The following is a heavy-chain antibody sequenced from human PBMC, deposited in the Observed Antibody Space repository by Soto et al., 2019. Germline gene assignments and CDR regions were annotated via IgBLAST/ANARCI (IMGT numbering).Heavy chain of an antibody. CDR2: ISSSSSTI. D-gene: IGHD3-10*01. J-gene: IGHJ6*02. Sequence: PGVCLRLSCSASGFTLRSYSMNWVLQAPGKGQEWVSYISSSSSTIYYADSVKGRFTISRDNAKNSLYLQMNSLRDEDTAVYYGPRMRFLCLGELSKQSYNNGMDTWRQERTLTISS. CDR3: PRMRFLCLGELSKQSYNNGMDT. CDR1: GFTLRSYS. V-gene: IGHV3-48*02.